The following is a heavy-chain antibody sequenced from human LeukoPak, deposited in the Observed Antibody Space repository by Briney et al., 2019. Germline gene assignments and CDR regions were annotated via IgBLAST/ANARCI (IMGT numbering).Heavy chain of an antibody. CDR2: IYYSGST. CDR1: GASISSRTYY. V-gene: IGHV4-39*07. J-gene: IGHJ4*02. CDR3: ARVIRSAAVYFDY. D-gene: IGHD6-13*01. Sequence: PSETLSLTCTVSGASISSRTYYWGWIRQPPGKGLQWIANIYYSGSTYYNPSLKSRVTISVDTTKNQFSLRLNSVTVADTAVYYCARVIRSAAVYFDYWGQGTLVTVSS.